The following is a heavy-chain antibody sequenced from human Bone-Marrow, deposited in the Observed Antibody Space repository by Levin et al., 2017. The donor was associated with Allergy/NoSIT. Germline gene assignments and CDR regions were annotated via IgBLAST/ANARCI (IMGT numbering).Heavy chain of an antibody. D-gene: IGHD5-12*01. V-gene: IGHV3-48*03. CDR3: ARAGGYSGYDPWY. CDR2: ISSSGSTI. J-gene: IGHJ4*02. CDR1: GFTFSSYE. Sequence: GGSLRLSCAASGFTFSSYEMNWVRQAPGKGLEWVSYISSSGSTIYYADSVKGRFTISRDNAKNSLYLQMNSLRAEDTAVYYCARAGGYSGYDPWYWGQGTLVTVSS.